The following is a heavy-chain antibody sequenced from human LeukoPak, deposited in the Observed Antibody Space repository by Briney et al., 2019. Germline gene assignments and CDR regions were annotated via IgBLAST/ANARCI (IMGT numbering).Heavy chain of an antibody. CDR3: ARDISWVGFDY. D-gene: IGHD1-26*01. J-gene: IGHJ4*02. Sequence: GGSLRLSCVASGFTFCTYWMNWVRQTPRKGLECVSGITSGTRTYYADSVKCRFAISRDNSKNTMYLQMNSLRAEDTAVYYCARDISWVGFDYWGQGILVTVSS. CDR2: ITSGTRT. CDR1: GFTFCTYW. V-gene: IGHV3-23*01.